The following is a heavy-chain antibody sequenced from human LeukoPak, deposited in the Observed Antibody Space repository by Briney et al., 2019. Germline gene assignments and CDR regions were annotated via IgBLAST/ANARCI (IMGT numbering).Heavy chain of an antibody. CDR2: ISAYNGNT. CDR1: GYTFTSYG. V-gene: IGHV1-18*01. D-gene: IGHD3-22*01. J-gene: IGHJ3*01. CDR3: ARSKGGITMIVVVNSAFDV. Sequence: ASVKVSCKASGYTFTSYGISWVRQAPGQGLEWMGWISAYNGNTNYAQKLQGRVTLTTDTSTSTAYMELRSLRSDDTAVYYCARSKGGITMIVVVNSAFDVWGPGTMVTVSS.